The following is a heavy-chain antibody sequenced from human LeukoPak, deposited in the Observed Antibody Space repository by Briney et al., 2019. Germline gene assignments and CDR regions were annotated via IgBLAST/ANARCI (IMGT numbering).Heavy chain of an antibody. V-gene: IGHV1-69*04. J-gene: IGHJ4*02. CDR3: ARDLRIKFWGVIPEGY. CDR2: IIPILGIA. CDR1: GYTFTSYG. D-gene: IGHD3-16*02. Sequence: SVKVSCKASGYTFTSYGIRWVRQAPGQGLERMGRIIPILGIANYAQKFQGRVTITADKSTSTAYMELSSLSSAATAVYYCARDLRIKFWGVIPEGYWGQGTLVTVSS.